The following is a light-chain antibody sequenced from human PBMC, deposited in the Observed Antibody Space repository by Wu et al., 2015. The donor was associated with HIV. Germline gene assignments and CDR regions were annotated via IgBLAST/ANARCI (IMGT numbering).Light chain of an antibody. CDR1: QSISNW. CDR3: QQYNSYPT. CDR2: KTS. J-gene: IGKJ3*01. Sequence: DIQMTQSPSTLSASVGDRVTITCRASQSISNWLAWYQQKPGKAPKLLVYKTSNLESGVPSRFSGSGSGTEFTLTISSLQPDDFATYFCQQYNSYPTFGPGTKVDIK. V-gene: IGKV1-5*03.